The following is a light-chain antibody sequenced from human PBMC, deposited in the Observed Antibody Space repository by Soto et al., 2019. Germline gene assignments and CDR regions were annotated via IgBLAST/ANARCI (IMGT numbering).Light chain of an antibody. CDR1: QSVSNSY. CDR2: GAS. V-gene: IGKV3-20*01. CDR3: QRYGTSTT. J-gene: IGKJ1*01. Sequence: EIVMTQSPATLSVSPGERATLSCRASQSVSNSYLAWYQQKPGQAPRLLIYGASSRATGIPVRFSGSGSGTDFTLTISRLEPEDFAVYYCQRYGTSTTFGQGTKVDNK.